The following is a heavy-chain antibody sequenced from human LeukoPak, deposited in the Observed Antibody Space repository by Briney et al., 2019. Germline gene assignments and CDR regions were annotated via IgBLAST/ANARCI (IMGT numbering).Heavy chain of an antibody. J-gene: IGHJ4*02. V-gene: IGHV3-7*01. CDR1: GFSFSSYW. CDR2: IKQDGSEK. Sequence: GGSLRLSCAASGFSFSSYWMSWVRQAPGKGLEWVANIKQDGSEKYYVDSVKGRFTISRDNAKNSLYLQMNSLRAEDTAVYYCAPYDSSGYYPFDYWGQGTLVTVSS. CDR3: APYDSSGYYPFDY. D-gene: IGHD3-22*01.